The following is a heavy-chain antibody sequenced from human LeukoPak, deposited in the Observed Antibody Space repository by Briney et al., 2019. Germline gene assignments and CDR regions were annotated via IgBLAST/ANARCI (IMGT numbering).Heavy chain of an antibody. CDR2: INPNSGDT. Sequence: GASVKVSCKASGYTFTSYDINWVRQAPGQGLEWMGWINPNSGDTKYAQKFQGRVTMTRDTSISTANMELSRLTSDDTAVYYCARVNTTLDYWGQGTLVTASS. V-gene: IGHV1-2*02. CDR1: GYTFTSYD. J-gene: IGHJ4*02. D-gene: IGHD1-14*01. CDR3: ARVNTTLDY.